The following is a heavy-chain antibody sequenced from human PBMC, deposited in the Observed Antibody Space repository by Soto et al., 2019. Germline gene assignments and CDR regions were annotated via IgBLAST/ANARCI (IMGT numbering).Heavy chain of an antibody. J-gene: IGHJ3*02. CDR2: ISDDGNTR. Sequence: GGSLRLSCVASGFTFSTYAMNWVRQAPGKGLEWVAVISDDGNTRFYADSVKGRFTISRDSPKNTLYLQMDSLRPEDTDVFYCARENYYSGISCPPSLCALDIWGQGTMVTVSS. CDR3: ARENYYSGISCPPSLCALDI. CDR1: GFTFSTYA. V-gene: IGHV3-30-3*01. D-gene: IGHD3-22*01.